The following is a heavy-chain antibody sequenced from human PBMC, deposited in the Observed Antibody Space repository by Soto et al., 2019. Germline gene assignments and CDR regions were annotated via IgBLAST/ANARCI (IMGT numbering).Heavy chain of an antibody. Sequence: QVQLVQSGAEVKKPGSSVKVSCKASGGTFSSYAISWVRQAPGQGPEWMGGVIPIFGTANYAQKFQGRVTITADESTSTAYMELSSLRSEDTAVYYCAGKMGYCSGGSCYNYYYYGMDVWGQGTTVTVSS. CDR2: VIPIFGTA. CDR3: AGKMGYCSGGSCYNYYYYGMDV. V-gene: IGHV1-69*01. J-gene: IGHJ6*02. D-gene: IGHD2-15*01. CDR1: GGTFSSYA.